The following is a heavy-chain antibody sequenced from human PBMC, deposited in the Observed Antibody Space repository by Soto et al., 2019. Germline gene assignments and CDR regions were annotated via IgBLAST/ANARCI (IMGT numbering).Heavy chain of an antibody. V-gene: IGHV4-4*02. J-gene: IGHJ6*02. CDR2: IYHSGST. CDR1: GGSISSSNW. CDR3: ARDLKTRGVIMGFYYGMDV. Sequence: SETLSLTCAVSGGSISSSNWWSWVRQPPGKGLEWIGEIYHSGSTNYNPSLKSRVTISVDKSKNQFSLKLSSVTAADTAVYYCARDLKTRGVIMGFYYGMDVWGQGTTVTVSS. D-gene: IGHD3-3*01.